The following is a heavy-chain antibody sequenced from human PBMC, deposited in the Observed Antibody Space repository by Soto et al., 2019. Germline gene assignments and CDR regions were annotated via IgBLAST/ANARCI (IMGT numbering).Heavy chain of an antibody. Sequence: SETLSLTCTVSGVSINNHPYFWGWIRQHPEKGLELIGYIYSSGTTYFNPSLLSRVGMSLDTSGNRFSLRLTSVTAADTAVYYCERGEDYGDTVREYFFEFWGQGAMVTVSS. CDR3: ERGEDYGDTVREYFFEF. J-gene: IGHJ4*01. V-gene: IGHV4-31*03. CDR2: IYSSGTT. D-gene: IGHD4-17*01. CDR1: GVSINNHPYF.